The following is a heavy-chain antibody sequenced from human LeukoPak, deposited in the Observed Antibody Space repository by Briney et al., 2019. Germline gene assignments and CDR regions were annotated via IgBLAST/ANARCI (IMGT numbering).Heavy chain of an antibody. D-gene: IGHD6-6*01. CDR1: GFSFSSYA. CDR3: TRRPGDGSSDLPPFDL. Sequence: PGGSLRLSCAASGFSFSSYAMTWVRQAPGKGLEWVSSISGNGLNIYYADSVKGRFTISRDNSKNTLYLQMNSLRAEDTAVYYCTRRPGDGSSDLPPFDLWGQGTLVTVSS. J-gene: IGHJ4*02. V-gene: IGHV3-23*01. CDR2: ISGNGLNI.